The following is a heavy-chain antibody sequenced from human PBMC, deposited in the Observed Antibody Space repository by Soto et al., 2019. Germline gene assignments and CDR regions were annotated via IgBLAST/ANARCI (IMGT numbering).Heavy chain of an antibody. D-gene: IGHD6-13*01. J-gene: IGHJ4*02. CDR1: GFTVSNNY. Sequence: EVQLVEFGGGLIQPGGSLRLSCAASGFTVSNNYMRWVRQAPGKGLEWVSLIYSGGSTHYADSVKGRFTISRDNSKNTLYLQMNSLRVEDTAVYYCARDPPGIAASGGGGWGQGTLVTVSS. V-gene: IGHV3-53*01. CDR2: IYSGGST. CDR3: ARDPPGIAASGGGG.